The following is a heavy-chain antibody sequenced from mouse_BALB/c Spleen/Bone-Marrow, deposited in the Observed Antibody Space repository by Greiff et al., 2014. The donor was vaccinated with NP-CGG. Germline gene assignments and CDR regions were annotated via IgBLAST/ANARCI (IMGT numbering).Heavy chain of an antibody. CDR1: GYSITSDYA. V-gene: IGHV3-2*02. CDR2: ISYSGST. Sequence: EVQLQQSGPGLVKPSQSLSLTCTVTGYSITSDYAWNWIRQFPGNKLEWMGYISYSGSTSYNPSLKSRISITRDTSKNQFFLQLNSVAAEDTATYYCARGEARATGWFAYWGQGTLVTVSA. D-gene: IGHD3-1*01. CDR3: ARGEARATGWFAY. J-gene: IGHJ3*01.